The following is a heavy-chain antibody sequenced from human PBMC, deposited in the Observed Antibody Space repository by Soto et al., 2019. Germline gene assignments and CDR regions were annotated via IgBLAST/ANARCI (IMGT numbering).Heavy chain of an antibody. J-gene: IGHJ5*02. D-gene: IGHD3-10*01. Sequence: SETLSLTCAVSGYSISSGYYRGWIRQPPGKGPEWIGAIYHNGSTYYNPSLKSRVTILVDTSKNQFSLRLSSVTAADTAVYYCARVLRITMVRGVSNGFDPWGQGTLVTVSS. V-gene: IGHV4-38-2*01. CDR1: GYSISSGYY. CDR3: ARVLRITMVRGVSNGFDP. CDR2: IYHNGST.